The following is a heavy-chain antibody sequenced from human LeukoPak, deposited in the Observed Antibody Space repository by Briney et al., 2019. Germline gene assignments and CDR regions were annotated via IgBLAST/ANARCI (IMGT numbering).Heavy chain of an antibody. V-gene: IGHV4-39*07. J-gene: IGHJ4*02. CDR2: IYYSGST. Sequence: ASETLSLTCTVSGGSISSSSYYWGWIRQLPGKGLEWIGSIYYSGSTYYNPSLKSRVTISVDTSKNQFSLKLSSVTAADTAVYYCARRRPYGAISYFDYWGQGTLVTVSS. CDR3: ARRRPYGAISYFDY. CDR1: GGSISSSSYY. D-gene: IGHD4/OR15-4a*01.